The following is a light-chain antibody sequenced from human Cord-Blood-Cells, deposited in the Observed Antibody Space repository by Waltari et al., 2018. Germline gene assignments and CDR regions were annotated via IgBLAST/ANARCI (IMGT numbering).Light chain of an antibody. CDR2: YDS. V-gene: IGLV3-21*04. CDR1: NIGSKS. Sequence: SYVLTQPPSVSVAPGKTARITCGGNNIGSKSVHWYQQKPGQAPVLVIYYDSDRPSGIPERVSGSNSGNTATLTISRVEAGDEDDYYCQVWDSSSDHYVFGTGTKVTVL. J-gene: IGLJ1*01. CDR3: QVWDSSSDHYV.